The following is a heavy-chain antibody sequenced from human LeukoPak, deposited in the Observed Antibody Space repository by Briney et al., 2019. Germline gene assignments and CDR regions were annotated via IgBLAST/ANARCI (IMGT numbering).Heavy chain of an antibody. D-gene: IGHD6-19*01. CDR1: GYTFSDYY. V-gene: IGHV1-2*02. Sequence: ASVKVSCKASGYTFSDYYMHWVRQAPGQGLEWMGWINPYSGGTNYAEKFQGRVTMTRDTSITTAYMELSSLRSDDTDMYYCATLRRSGWYIGDWGQGTLVTVSS. CDR3: ATLRRSGWYIGD. J-gene: IGHJ4*02. CDR2: INPYSGGT.